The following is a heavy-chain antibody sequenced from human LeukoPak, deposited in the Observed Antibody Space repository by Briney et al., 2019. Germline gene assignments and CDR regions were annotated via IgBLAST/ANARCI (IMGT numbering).Heavy chain of an antibody. V-gene: IGHV4-59*01. D-gene: IGHD5-12*01. CDR2: IYYSGST. Sequence: SETLSLTCTVSGGSISSYYWSWIRQPPGKGLEWIGYIYYSGSTNYNPSLKSRVTISVDTSKNQFSLKLSSVTAADTAVYYCAREGVARGTYYFDYWGQGTLVTVSS. CDR1: GGSISSYY. J-gene: IGHJ4*02. CDR3: AREGVARGTYYFDY.